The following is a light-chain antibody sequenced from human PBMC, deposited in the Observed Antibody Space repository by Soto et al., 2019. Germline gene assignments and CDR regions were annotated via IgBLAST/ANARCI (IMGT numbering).Light chain of an antibody. Sequence: DIQMTQSPSSLYSSVGDRVTTTCQASQEIGRHLAWFQQKPGKAPKFLISDASDLQTGDPSRFSGRGSGADYFFSISSLQPEDVGTYYCQQYDNFPQTFGQGTRVDI. J-gene: IGKJ1*01. CDR1: QEIGRH. CDR2: DAS. V-gene: IGKV1-33*01. CDR3: QQYDNFPQT.